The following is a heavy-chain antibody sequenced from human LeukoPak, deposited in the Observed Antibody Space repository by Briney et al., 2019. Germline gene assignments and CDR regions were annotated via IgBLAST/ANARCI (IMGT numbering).Heavy chain of an antibody. J-gene: IGHJ4*02. Sequence: GGSLRLSCAASGFTFSDYYMSWIRQAPGKGLEWVSYISSSGSTIYYADSVKGRFTISRDNAKNSLYLQMNSLRAEDTAVYYCARDRSIAARPWHFDYWGQGTLVTVSS. D-gene: IGHD6-6*01. CDR3: ARDRSIAARPWHFDY. CDR1: GFTFSDYY. V-gene: IGHV3-11*01. CDR2: ISSSGSTI.